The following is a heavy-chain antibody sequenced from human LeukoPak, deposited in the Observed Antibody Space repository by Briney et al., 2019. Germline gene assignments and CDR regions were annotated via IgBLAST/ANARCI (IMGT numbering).Heavy chain of an antibody. Sequence: GGSLRLSCAASGFTFSTYSMNWVRQAPGKGLEWVSSISSSSTNIYYADSVKGRFTISRDNAKNSLYLQMNSLRAEDTAVYYCARFGYCSSTSCRIRSSNAFDIWGQGTMVTVSS. V-gene: IGHV3-21*01. CDR1: GFTFSTYS. CDR2: ISSSSTNI. J-gene: IGHJ3*02. D-gene: IGHD2-2*03. CDR3: ARFGYCSSTSCRIRSSNAFDI.